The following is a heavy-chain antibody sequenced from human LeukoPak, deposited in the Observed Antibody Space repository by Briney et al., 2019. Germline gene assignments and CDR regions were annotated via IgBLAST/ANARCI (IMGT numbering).Heavy chain of an antibody. CDR2: INPNSGGT. Sequence: ASVKVSCEASGYTFTGYHMHWVRQAPGQGLEWMGRINPNSGGTNYAQKFQGRVTMTRDTSISTAYMELSRLRSDDTAVYYCARDLGLVTTSYWGQGTLVTVSS. CDR1: GYTFTGYH. D-gene: IGHD4-17*01. J-gene: IGHJ4*02. V-gene: IGHV1-2*06. CDR3: ARDLGLVTTSY.